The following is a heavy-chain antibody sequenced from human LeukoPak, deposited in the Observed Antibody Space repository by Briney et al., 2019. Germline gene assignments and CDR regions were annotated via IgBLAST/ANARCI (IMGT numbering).Heavy chain of an antibody. Sequence: PSETLSLTCSVSGGSISTSGYYWGWIRQPPGKGLEYIGSMYYSGSTDYNPSLKSRVTISVDTSNNHLSLRLSSVTAADAAVYYCARRRGMFSYYFDDWGQGTLVTVSS. CDR2: MYYSGST. CDR3: ARRRGMFSYYFDD. CDR1: GGSISTSGYY. D-gene: IGHD3-10*02. J-gene: IGHJ4*02. V-gene: IGHV4-39*01.